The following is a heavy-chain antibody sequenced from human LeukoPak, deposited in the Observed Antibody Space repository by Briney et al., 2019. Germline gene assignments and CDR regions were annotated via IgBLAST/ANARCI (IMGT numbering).Heavy chain of an antibody. J-gene: IGHJ5*02. D-gene: IGHD6-19*01. V-gene: IGHV3-20*04. CDR3: ARGGQWLWFDP. CDR2: INWNGGST. CDR1: GFTFDDYG. Sequence: PGGSLRLSCAASGFTFDDYGMSWVRQAPGKGLEWVSGINWNGGSTGYADSVKGRFTISRDNAKNSLYLQMNSLRVEDTAVYYCARGGQWLWFDPWGQGTLVTVSS.